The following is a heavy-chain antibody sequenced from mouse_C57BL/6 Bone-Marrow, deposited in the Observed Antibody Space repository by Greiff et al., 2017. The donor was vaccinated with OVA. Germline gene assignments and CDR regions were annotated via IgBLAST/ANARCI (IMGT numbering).Heavy chain of an antibody. CDR3: ARRGGYYFAY. CDR1: GYTFTSYG. CDR2: IYPRSGNT. V-gene: IGHV1-81*01. D-gene: IGHD2-3*01. J-gene: IGHJ3*01. Sequence: VQLVESGAELARPGASVKLSCKASGYTFTSYGISWVKQRTGQGLEWIGEIYPRSGNTYYNEKFKGKATLTADKSSSTAYMELRSLTSEDSAVYFCARRGGYYFAYWGQGTLVTVSA.